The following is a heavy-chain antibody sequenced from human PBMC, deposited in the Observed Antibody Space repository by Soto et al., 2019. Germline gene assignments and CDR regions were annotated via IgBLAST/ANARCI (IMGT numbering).Heavy chain of an antibody. CDR1: GFTFISST. CDR3: ARDIGEMSAV. V-gene: IGHV3-21*06. CDR2: ISSSSSYI. J-gene: IGHJ4*02. Sequence: GGSXRLSCTVSGFTFISSTMTWVRQGPGKGLEWVSSISSSSSYIYFADSLKGRFTISRDNAKNSLYLQMNSLRDEDTAVYYCARDIGEMSAVWGQGTQVTVSS. D-gene: IGHD3-10*01.